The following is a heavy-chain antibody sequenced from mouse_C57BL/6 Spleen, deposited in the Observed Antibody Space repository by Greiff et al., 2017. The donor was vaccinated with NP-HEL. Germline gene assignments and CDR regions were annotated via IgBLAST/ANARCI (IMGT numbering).Heavy chain of an antibody. J-gene: IGHJ4*01. D-gene: IGHD2-2*01. Sequence: VQLQQSGAELVRPGSSVKLSCKASGYTFTSYWMHWVKQRPIQGLEWIGNIDPSDSETHYNQKFKDKATLTVDKSSSTAYMQLSSLTSEDSAVYYCANDYGFYAMDYWGQGTSVTVSS. CDR3: ANDYGFYAMDY. CDR1: GYTFTSYW. V-gene: IGHV1-52*01. CDR2: IDPSDSET.